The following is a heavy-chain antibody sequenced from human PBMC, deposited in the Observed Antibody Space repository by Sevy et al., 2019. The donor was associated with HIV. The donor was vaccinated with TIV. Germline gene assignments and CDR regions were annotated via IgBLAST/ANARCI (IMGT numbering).Heavy chain of an antibody. CDR2: INPDSGGP. CDR3: VRDDRDGYFEY. CDR1: GYTFTGYY. Sequence: ATVKVSCKASGYTFTGYYMHWMRQVPRQGLEWMGWINPDSGGPTYPPKFQGRVTLTRDTSISTAYMDLSRLKSDDTAVYYSVRDDRDGYFEYWGQGTLVTVSS. J-gene: IGHJ4*02. V-gene: IGHV1-2*02.